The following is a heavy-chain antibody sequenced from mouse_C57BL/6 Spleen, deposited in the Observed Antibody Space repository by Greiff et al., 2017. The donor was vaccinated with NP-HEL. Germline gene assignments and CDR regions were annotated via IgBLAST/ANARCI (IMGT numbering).Heavy chain of an antibody. CDR1: GYTFTDYY. CDR3: ARSDDGYSYYFDY. CDR2: INPNNGGT. D-gene: IGHD2-3*01. J-gene: IGHJ2*01. Sequence: VQLQQSGPELVKPGASVKISCKASGYTFTDYYMNWVKQSHGKSLEWIGDINPNNGGTSYNQKFKGKATLTVDTSSSTAYMELRSLTSEDSAVYYCARSDDGYSYYFDYWGQGTTLTVSS. V-gene: IGHV1-26*01.